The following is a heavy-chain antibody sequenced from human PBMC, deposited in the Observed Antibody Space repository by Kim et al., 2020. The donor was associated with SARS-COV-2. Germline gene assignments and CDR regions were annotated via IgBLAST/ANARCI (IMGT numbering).Heavy chain of an antibody. D-gene: IGHD3-3*01. CDR3: AKLRDFWSGYPSDAFDI. V-gene: IGHV4-59*01. Sequence: LKSRVTISVDTSKNQFSLKLSSVTAADTAVYYCAKLRDFWSGYPSDAFDIWGQGTMVTVSS. J-gene: IGHJ3*02.